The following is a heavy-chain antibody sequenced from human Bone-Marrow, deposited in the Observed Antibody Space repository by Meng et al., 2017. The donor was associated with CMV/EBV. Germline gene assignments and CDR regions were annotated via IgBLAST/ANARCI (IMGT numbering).Heavy chain of an antibody. V-gene: IGHV3-7*01. CDR3: AREPDNLDY. CDR1: GFTFSSYW. J-gene: IGHJ4*02. Sequence: GESLKISCAASGFTFSSYWMSWVRQAPGKGLEWVANIKQDGSEKYYVDSVKGRFTISRDNAKNSLYLQMNSLRAEDTAVYYCAREPDNLDYWGQRTLVTVSS. D-gene: IGHD1-1*01. CDR2: IKQDGSEK.